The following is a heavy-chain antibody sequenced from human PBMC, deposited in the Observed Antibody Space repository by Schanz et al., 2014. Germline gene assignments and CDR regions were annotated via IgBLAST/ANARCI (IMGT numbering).Heavy chain of an antibody. CDR1: GITFSSHS. CDR2: ITYNGGTI. V-gene: IGHV3-48*01. CDR3: AKGRFGELSAFDI. Sequence: EVQLVESGGGLVQPGGSLRLSCAASGITFSSHSFNWVRQAPGKGLEWISYITYNGGTIYYADSVKGRFTISRDNAKNSLYLEMNSLRAEDTAVYYCAKGRFGELSAFDIWGQGTMVTVSS. D-gene: IGHD3-10*01. J-gene: IGHJ3*02.